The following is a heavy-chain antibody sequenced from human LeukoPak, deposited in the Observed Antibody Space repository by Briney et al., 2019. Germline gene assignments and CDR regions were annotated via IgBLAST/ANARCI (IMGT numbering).Heavy chain of an antibody. Sequence: PSETLSLTCTVSGGSVSSGNYYWTWIRQPAGKGPEWIGRIYTSGSTNYNPSLKSRVTISIDASKNQFFLRLTSVTAADTAVYYCARLADTAWGWFDPWGQGTLVTVSS. D-gene: IGHD5-18*01. J-gene: IGHJ5*02. V-gene: IGHV4-61*02. CDR1: GGSVSSGNYY. CDR3: ARLADTAWGWFDP. CDR2: IYTSGST.